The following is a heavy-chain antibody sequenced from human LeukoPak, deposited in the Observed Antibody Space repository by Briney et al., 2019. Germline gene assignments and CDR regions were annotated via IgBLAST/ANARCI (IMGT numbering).Heavy chain of an antibody. CDR2: ISSSSSTI. CDR3: ARRNSSSWGEYYYMDV. CDR1: GFTFSSYS. V-gene: IGHV3-48*04. Sequence: GGSLRLSCAASGFTFSSYSMNWVRQAPGKGLEWVSYISSSSSTIYYADSVKGRFTISRDNAKNSLYLQMNSLRAEDTAVYYCARRNSSSWGEYYYMDVWGKGTTVIVSS. D-gene: IGHD6-13*01. J-gene: IGHJ6*03.